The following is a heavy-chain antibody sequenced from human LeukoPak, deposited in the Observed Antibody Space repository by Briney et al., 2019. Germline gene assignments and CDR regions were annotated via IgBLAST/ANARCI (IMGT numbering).Heavy chain of an antibody. Sequence: ASVKVSCKASGYIFTSFAISWVRQAPGQGLEWMGWISAYNGNTNYGQNFRGRLTMTTDTSTSTAYMELRRLRSDDAAVYYCTRDQGESVLAGTPFDYWGQGTRVTVSS. J-gene: IGHJ4*02. V-gene: IGHV1-18*01. CDR3: TRDQGESVLAGTPFDY. CDR1: GYIFTSFA. CDR2: ISAYNGNT. D-gene: IGHD2-15*01.